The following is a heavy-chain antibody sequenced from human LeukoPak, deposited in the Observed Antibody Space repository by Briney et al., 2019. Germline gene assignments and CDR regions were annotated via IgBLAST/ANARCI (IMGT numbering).Heavy chain of an antibody. Sequence: GGSLRLSCAASGFTFSSYAMTWVRQAPGKGLECVSAISGSGADTYYADSVKGRFTISRDNSKITVYLQMNSLRAEDTAVYYCAKPHYSGSGSYSREDYWGQGTLVTVSS. CDR1: GFTFSSYA. D-gene: IGHD3-10*01. J-gene: IGHJ4*02. CDR3: AKPHYSGSGSYSREDY. V-gene: IGHV3-23*01. CDR2: ISGSGADT.